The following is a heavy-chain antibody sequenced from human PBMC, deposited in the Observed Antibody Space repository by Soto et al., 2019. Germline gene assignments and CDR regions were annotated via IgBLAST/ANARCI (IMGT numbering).Heavy chain of an antibody. J-gene: IGHJ4*02. CDR2: IIPISGTT. Sequence: QVQLVQSGAEVKRPESSMKVSCKPSGGTFNNYAINWVRQAPGQGLEWMGAIIPISGTTKYAQKFQGRVTITADKSTSTVYMDLSSLRSEDTAVYDCARWGGLSCSGAVCFKKPFDYWGQGNLVTVSS. V-gene: IGHV1-69*06. CDR1: GGTFNNYA. CDR3: ARWGGLSCSGAVCFKKPFDY. D-gene: IGHD2-8*02.